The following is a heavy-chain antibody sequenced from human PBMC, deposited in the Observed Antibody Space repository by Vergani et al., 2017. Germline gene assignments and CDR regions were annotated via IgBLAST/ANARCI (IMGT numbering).Heavy chain of an antibody. V-gene: IGHV4-59*01. CDR3: ARESRDYYGSGSYYKGGYYYYGMDV. CDR2: IYYSGST. J-gene: IGHJ6*02. CDR1: GGSISSYY. Sequence: QVQLQESGPGLVKPSETLSLTCTVSGGSISSYYWSWIRQPPGKGLEWIGYIYYSGSTNYNPSLKSRVTISVDTSKNQFSLKLSSVTAADTAVYYCARESRDYYGSGSYYKGGYYYYGMDVWGQGTTVTVSS. D-gene: IGHD3-10*01.